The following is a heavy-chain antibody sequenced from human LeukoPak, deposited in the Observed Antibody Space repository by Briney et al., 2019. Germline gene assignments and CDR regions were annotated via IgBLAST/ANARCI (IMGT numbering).Heavy chain of an antibody. D-gene: IGHD6-6*01. CDR3: ARSDSSSSRDY. CDR2: IIPILGIA. Sequence: GASVKVSCKXSGGTFSSYTISWVRQAPGQGLEWMGRIIPILGIANYSQKFQGRVTITADKTTSTAYMELSSLRSEDTAVYYCARSDSSSSRDYWGQGTLVTVSS. V-gene: IGHV1-69*02. J-gene: IGHJ4*02. CDR1: GGTFSSYT.